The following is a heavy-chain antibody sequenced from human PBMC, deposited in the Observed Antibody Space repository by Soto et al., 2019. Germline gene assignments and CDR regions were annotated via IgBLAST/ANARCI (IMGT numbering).Heavy chain of an antibody. CDR3: ARYCSSSSCVSTPYNWFAP. V-gene: IGHV4-39*01. J-gene: IGHJ5*02. Sequence: PSGTLSLTCTVSGGSIRSSSYYCGWIRQPPGEGLEWIGSIYFSGSTYYNPSLKSRVTISVDTSKNQFSLKLSSVTAADTAVYYCARYCSSSSCVSTPYNWFAPWGQGALVTVSS. CDR1: GGSIRSSSYY. CDR2: IYFSGST. D-gene: IGHD2-2*01.